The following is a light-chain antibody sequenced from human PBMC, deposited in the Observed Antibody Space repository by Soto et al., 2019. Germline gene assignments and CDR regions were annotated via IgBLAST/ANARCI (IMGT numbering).Light chain of an antibody. CDR2: DVT. Sequence: QSALTQPASVSGSPGQSVTISCTGTSSDIGGYRYVSWYQQRPGKAPKLMIHDVTNRPSGVSDRFSGSKSGNTASLTISGLQVEDEADYYCTSYTSDSSVIFGGGTKLTVL. J-gene: IGLJ2*01. V-gene: IGLV2-14*03. CDR1: SSDIGGYRY. CDR3: TSYTSDSSVI.